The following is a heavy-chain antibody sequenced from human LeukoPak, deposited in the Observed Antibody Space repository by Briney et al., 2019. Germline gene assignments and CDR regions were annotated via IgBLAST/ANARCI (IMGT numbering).Heavy chain of an antibody. CDR1: DFTFSTHA. CDR2: IYSGGST. Sequence: GGSLRLSCVAFDFTFSTHAMSWVRQAPGKGLEWVSVIYSGGSTYYADSVKGRFTISRDNSKNTLYLQMNSLRAEDTAVYYCARGPPKYYYDSSGYYYENYWGQGTLVTVSS. CDR3: ARGPPKYYYDSSGYYYENY. D-gene: IGHD3-22*01. V-gene: IGHV3-66*01. J-gene: IGHJ4*02.